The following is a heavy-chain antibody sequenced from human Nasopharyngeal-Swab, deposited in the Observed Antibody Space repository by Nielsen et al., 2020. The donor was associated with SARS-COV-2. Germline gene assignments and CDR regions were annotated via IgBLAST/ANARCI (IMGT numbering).Heavy chain of an antibody. CDR3: ARYGSGSYFDLRAAFDY. J-gene: IGHJ4*02. CDR2: INHSGST. D-gene: IGHD3-10*01. Sequence: SETLSLTCAVFGGSFSGYYWSWIRQPPGKGLEWIGEINHSGSTNYNPSLKSRVTISVDTSKNQFSLKLSSVTAADTAVYYCARYGSGSYFDLRAAFDYWGQGTLVTVSS. CDR1: GGSFSGYY. V-gene: IGHV4-34*01.